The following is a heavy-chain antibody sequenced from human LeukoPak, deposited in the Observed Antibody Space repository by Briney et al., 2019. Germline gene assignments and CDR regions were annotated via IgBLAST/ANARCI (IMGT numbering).Heavy chain of an antibody. Sequence: ASVKVSCKASGYTFTSYYIHWVRQAPGQGLEWMGWINTNTGNPTYAQGFTGRFVFSLDTSVSTAYLQISSLKAEDTAVYYCAREAPVAWASGYYMDVWGKGTTVTVSS. J-gene: IGHJ6*03. V-gene: IGHV7-4-1*02. D-gene: IGHD6-19*01. CDR2: INTNTGNP. CDR3: AREAPVAWASGYYMDV. CDR1: GYTFTSYY.